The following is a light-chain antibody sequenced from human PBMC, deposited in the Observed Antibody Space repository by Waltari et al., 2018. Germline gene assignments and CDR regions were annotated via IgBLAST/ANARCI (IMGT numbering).Light chain of an antibody. J-gene: IGLJ3*02. Sequence: QSALTPPTSVSGSPGQSITISCTGTSRAVGFYNYVSWYQQYPGKVPQLLIYDVSDRPSGVSSRFSGSKSGNTASLTISVLQADDEADYYCNAYTGSSSWVVGGGTKLTVL. CDR3: NAYTGSSSWV. CDR2: DVS. CDR1: SRAVGFYNY. V-gene: IGLV2-14*01.